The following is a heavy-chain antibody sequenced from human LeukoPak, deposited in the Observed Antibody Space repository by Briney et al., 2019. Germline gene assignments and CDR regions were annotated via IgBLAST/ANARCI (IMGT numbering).Heavy chain of an antibody. CDR2: INPNSGGT. J-gene: IGHJ6*02. CDR1: GYTFTSYG. V-gene: IGHV1-2*02. Sequence: GASVKVSCKASGYTFTSYGISWVRQAPGQGLEWMGWINPNSGGTNYAQKFQGRVTMTRDTSISTAYMELSRLRSDDTAVYYCARTPDQPMVRGVMLIRLVNYYGMDVWGQGTTVTVSS. CDR3: ARTPDQPMVRGVMLIRLVNYYGMDV. D-gene: IGHD3-10*01.